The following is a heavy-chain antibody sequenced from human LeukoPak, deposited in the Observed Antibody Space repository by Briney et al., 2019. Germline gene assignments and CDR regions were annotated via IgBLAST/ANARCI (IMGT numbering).Heavy chain of an antibody. CDR1: GGSISSYY. CDR2: IYYSGST. V-gene: IGHV4-39*01. CDR3: GKGYYYYYMDV. Sequence: SETLSLTCTVSGGSISSYYWGWLRQPPGKGLEWIGGIYYSGSTYYNPSLTSRVTISVDTSKNQSSLTLSSRTAAEAPGYYCGKGYYYYYMDVWGKGTTVTVSS. J-gene: IGHJ6*03.